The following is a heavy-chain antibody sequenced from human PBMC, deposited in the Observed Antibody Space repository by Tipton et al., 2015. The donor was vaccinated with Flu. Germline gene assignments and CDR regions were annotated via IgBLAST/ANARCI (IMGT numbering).Heavy chain of an antibody. J-gene: IGHJ3*02. CDR3: VKVRQWLVVGKGDAFHI. V-gene: IGHV3-23*01. D-gene: IGHD6-19*01. Sequence: SLRLSCAASGFTFTNYAMTWVRQAPGKGLEWVSAISASGGRTYFADSVKGRFTISRDNLKNTVFLQMNSLRDEDTAVYYCVKVRQWLVVGKGDAFHIWGQGTLVTVSS. CDR1: GFTFTNYA. CDR2: ISASGGRT.